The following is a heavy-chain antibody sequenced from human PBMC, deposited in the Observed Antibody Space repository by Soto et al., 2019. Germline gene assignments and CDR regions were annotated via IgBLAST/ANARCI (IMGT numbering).Heavy chain of an antibody. CDR1: GYTFSTYA. J-gene: IGHJ6*02. CDR3: ARGKGMEENYYYYGMDI. D-gene: IGHD1-1*01. V-gene: IGHV1-3*01. CDR2: INGGTGQT. Sequence: GASVKVSCKASGYTFSTYAMHWVRQAPGQSLEWMGWINGGTGQTRYSQRFQDRVTITRDTSAKTTYMDLTSLRSEDTAVYYCARGKGMEENYYYYGMDIWGQGTRVTVSS.